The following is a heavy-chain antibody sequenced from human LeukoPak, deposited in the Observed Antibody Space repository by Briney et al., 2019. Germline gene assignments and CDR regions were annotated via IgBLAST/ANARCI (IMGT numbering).Heavy chain of an antibody. CDR2: IKSSGTSI. Sequence: GGSLRLSCAASGFSFSDSYMSWIRQAPGQGLEWLSYIKSSGTSIFYADSVKGRFTVSRDNAKNSLYLQMNSLRAEDTAVYYCARRGNMSSHAFDIWGQGTVVTVSS. CDR3: ARRGNMSSHAFDI. CDR1: GFSFSDSY. D-gene: IGHD2/OR15-2a*01. J-gene: IGHJ3*02. V-gene: IGHV3-11*01.